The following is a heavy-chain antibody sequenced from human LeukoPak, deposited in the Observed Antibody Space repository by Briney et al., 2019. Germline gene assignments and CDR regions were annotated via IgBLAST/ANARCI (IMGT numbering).Heavy chain of an antibody. D-gene: IGHD6-19*01. CDR1: GFTFSTYE. V-gene: IGHV3-48*03. CDR2: ISSSGSTK. J-gene: IGHJ4*02. CDR3: ARAGDSSGWYFHY. Sequence: GGSLRLSCAASGFTFSTYEMNWVRQAQGKGLEWVSYISSSGSTKHYADSVKGRFTISRDNAKNSLYLQMNSLRAEDTAVYYCARAGDSSGWYFHYWGQGTLVTVSS.